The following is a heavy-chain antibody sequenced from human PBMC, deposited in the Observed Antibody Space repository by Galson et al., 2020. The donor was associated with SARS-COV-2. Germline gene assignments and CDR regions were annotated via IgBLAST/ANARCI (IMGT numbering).Heavy chain of an antibody. CDR1: GFNFEDFW. V-gene: IGHV3-7*01. CDR3: TREGWQGGY. CDR2: IRGDGSET. Sequence: SCTVSGFNFEDFWMSWFRQAPGKGPEWVANIRGDGSETNYVDSVKGRFSISRDNAVNSLFLQMNTLRVEDTGVYYCTREGWQGGYWGQGTRVTVSS. J-gene: IGHJ4*01. D-gene: IGHD6-19*01.